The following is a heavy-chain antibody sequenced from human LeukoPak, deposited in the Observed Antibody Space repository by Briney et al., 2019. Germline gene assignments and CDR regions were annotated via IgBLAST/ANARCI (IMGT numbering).Heavy chain of an antibody. Sequence: GGSLRRSCAASGFTFSTYSMTWVRQAPGKGLEWVSSISGSSSYIYYADSVKGRFTISRDNAKNSLYLQMNSLRADDTAVYYCASYYYDPYFDYWGQGTLVTVSS. CDR1: GFTFSTYS. J-gene: IGHJ4*02. V-gene: IGHV3-21*01. D-gene: IGHD3-22*01. CDR2: ISGSSSYI. CDR3: ASYYYDPYFDY.